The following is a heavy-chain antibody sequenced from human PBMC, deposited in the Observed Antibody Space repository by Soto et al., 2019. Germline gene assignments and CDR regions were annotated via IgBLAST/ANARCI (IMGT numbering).Heavy chain of an antibody. D-gene: IGHD5-18*01. CDR2: ISAYNGNT. Sequence: GASVKVSCKASGYTFTSYGISWVRQAPGQGLEWMGWISAYNGNTNYAQKLQGRVTMTTDTSTSTAYMELRSLRSDDTAVYYCAREGVLQLWPSTGHYYYGMDVWGQGTTVTVSS. V-gene: IGHV1-18*01. CDR3: AREGVLQLWPSTGHYYYGMDV. CDR1: GYTFTSYG. J-gene: IGHJ6*02.